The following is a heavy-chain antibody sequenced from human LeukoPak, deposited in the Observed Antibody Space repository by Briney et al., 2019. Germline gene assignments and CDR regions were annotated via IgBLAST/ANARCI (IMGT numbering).Heavy chain of an antibody. D-gene: IGHD3-16*02. CDR3: ARVMITFGGVIGPFDY. Sequence: GASVKVSCKASGYTFTGYYMHWVRQAPGQGLKWMGWINPNSGGTNYAQKFQGRVTMTRDTSISTAYMELSRLRSDDTAVYYCARVMITFGGVIGPFDYWGQGTLVTVSS. CDR2: INPNSGGT. V-gene: IGHV1-2*02. J-gene: IGHJ4*02. CDR1: GYTFTGYY.